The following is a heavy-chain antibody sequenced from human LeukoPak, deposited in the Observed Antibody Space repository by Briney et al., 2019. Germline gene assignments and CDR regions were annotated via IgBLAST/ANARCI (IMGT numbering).Heavy chain of an antibody. D-gene: IGHD6-19*01. CDR3: AKVKSVTGPTGGDY. V-gene: IGHV3-23*01. Sequence: PGRSLRLSCAASGFTFSSYGMHWVRQAPGKGLEWVSAISVSGGSTYYADSVEGRFTVSRDNSKNTLYLQMNSLRAEDTAVYYCAKVKSVTGPTGGDYWGQGTLVTVSS. CDR1: GFTFSSYG. CDR2: ISVSGGST. J-gene: IGHJ4*02.